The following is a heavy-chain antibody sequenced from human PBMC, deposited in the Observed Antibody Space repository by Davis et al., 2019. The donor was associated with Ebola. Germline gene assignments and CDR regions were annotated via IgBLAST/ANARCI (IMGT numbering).Heavy chain of an antibody. CDR3: ARVLRFLEWGFDY. CDR1: GFTFSDYY. Sequence: LSLTCAASGFTFSDYYMSWIRQAPGKGLEWVSYIRSSSSYTNYADSVKGRFTISRDNAKNSLYLQMNSLRAEDTAVYYCARVLRFLEWGFDYWGQGTLVTVSS. CDR2: IRSSSSYT. D-gene: IGHD3-3*01. V-gene: IGHV3-11*06. J-gene: IGHJ4*02.